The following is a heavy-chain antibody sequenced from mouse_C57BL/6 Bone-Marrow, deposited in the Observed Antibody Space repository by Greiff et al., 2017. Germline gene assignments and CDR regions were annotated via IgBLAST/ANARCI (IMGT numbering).Heavy chain of an antibody. CDR1: GYTFTSYG. CDR3: ARDGYSFYYFDY. Sequence: VQLQQSGAELARPGASVKLSCKASGYTFTSYGISWVKQRTGQGLEWIGEIYPRSGNTYYNEKFNGKATLTADKSSSTAYMELRSLTSEDSAVYFCARDGYSFYYFDYWGQGTTLTVSS. V-gene: IGHV1-81*01. CDR2: IYPRSGNT. D-gene: IGHD2-3*01. J-gene: IGHJ2*01.